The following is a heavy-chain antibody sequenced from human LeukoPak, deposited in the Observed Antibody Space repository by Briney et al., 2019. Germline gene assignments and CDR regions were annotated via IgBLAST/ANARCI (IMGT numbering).Heavy chain of an antibody. J-gene: IGHJ5*02. CDR1: GDSITSGGFY. Sequence: SETLSLTCNVSGDSITSGGFYWACIRQSPGKGLEWIGNVYYSGTTQYNPSLKGRVTISMDMSKNQFSLDLNSVSVTDTAIYYCARRDYTAWFDPWGQGTLVTVSS. V-gene: IGHV4-39*01. D-gene: IGHD2-2*02. CDR2: VYYSGTT. CDR3: ARRDYTAWFDP.